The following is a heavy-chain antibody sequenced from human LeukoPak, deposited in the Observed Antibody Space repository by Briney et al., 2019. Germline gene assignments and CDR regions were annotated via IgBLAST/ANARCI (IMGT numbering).Heavy chain of an antibody. V-gene: IGHV4-34*01. Sequence: SETLSLTCAVYGGSFSGYYWSWIRQLPGKGLEWIGEINHSGSTNYNPSLKSRVTISVDTSKNQFSLKLSSVTAADTAVYYCARGYSSGWYRDPLNWFDPWGQGTLVTVSS. D-gene: IGHD6-19*01. CDR3: ARGYSSGWYRDPLNWFDP. J-gene: IGHJ5*02. CDR1: GGSFSGYY. CDR2: INHSGST.